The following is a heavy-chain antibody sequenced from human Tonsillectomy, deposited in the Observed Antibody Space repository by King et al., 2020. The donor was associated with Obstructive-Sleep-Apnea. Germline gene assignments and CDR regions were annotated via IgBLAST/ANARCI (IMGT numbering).Heavy chain of an antibody. V-gene: IGHV3-33*06. D-gene: IGHD2-21*02. J-gene: IGHJ4*02. Sequence: VQLVESGGGVVQPGRSLRLSCAASGFTFSTYGMNWVRQAPGKGLEWVAIIWYDGSNKYYGDSVKGRFTISRDNSKNTLYLQMNSLRAEDTAVYYCAKSQEGKVSYCGGDCYSSDYWGQGTLVTVSS. CDR1: GFTFSTYG. CDR3: AKSQEGKVSYCGGDCYSSDY. CDR2: IWYDGSNK.